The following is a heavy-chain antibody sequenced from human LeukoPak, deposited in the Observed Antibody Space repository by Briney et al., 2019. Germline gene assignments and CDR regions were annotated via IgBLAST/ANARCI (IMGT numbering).Heavy chain of an antibody. V-gene: IGHV4-59*01. Sequence: SETLSLTCTVSGGSISSYYWSWIRQPPGKGLEWIGYIYYSGSTNYNPPLKSRVTISVDTSKNQFSLKLSSVTAADTAVYYCARGLTIFGVVITNYYYYMDVWGKGTTVTVSS. CDR3: ARGLTIFGVVITNYYYYMDV. CDR2: IYYSGST. J-gene: IGHJ6*03. D-gene: IGHD3-3*01. CDR1: GGSISSYY.